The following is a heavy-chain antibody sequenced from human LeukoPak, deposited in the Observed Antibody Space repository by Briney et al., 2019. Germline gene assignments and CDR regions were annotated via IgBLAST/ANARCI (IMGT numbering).Heavy chain of an antibody. V-gene: IGHV1-24*01. D-gene: IGHD3-22*01. CDR2: FDPEDGET. CDR1: GYTLTELS. J-gene: IGHJ4*02. Sequence: ASVKVSCKVSGYTLTELSMHWVRQAPGKGLEWMGGFDPEDGETIYAQKFQGRVTMTEDTSTDTAYMELSSLRSEDTAVYYCATVPEYYYDSSGFYGPFDYWGQGTLVTVSP. CDR3: ATVPEYYYDSSGFYGPFDY.